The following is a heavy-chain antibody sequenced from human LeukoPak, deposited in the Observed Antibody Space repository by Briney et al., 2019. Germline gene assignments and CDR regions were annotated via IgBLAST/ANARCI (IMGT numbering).Heavy chain of an antibody. D-gene: IGHD3-22*01. J-gene: IGHJ4*02. Sequence: GGSLRLSCAASGFTFDDYAMHWVRQAPGKGLEGVSGISWNSGSIDYADSVKGRFTISRDNAKKSLYLQMNSLRAEDTALYYCGKDIRYYDTTGGNDYWGQGTLVTVSS. V-gene: IGHV3-9*01. CDR1: GFTFDDYA. CDR3: GKDIRYYDTTGGNDY. CDR2: ISWNSGSI.